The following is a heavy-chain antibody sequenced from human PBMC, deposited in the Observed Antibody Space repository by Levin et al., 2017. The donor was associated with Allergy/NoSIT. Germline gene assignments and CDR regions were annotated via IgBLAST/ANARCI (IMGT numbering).Heavy chain of an antibody. J-gene: IGHJ4*02. D-gene: IGHD1-14*01. V-gene: IGHV4-59*01. Sequence: SETLSLTCTVSGGSTNSYYWAWIRQAPGKELEWIGDMFYTGSTKYNPSLKSRVTISIDTSKNQFSLEMTSLTAADTAVYYCARDRVVHAVKRQGTGFYFDYWGPRLLVTVPS. CDR1: GGSTNSYY. CDR3: ARDRVVHAVKRQGTGFYFDY. CDR2: MFYTGST.